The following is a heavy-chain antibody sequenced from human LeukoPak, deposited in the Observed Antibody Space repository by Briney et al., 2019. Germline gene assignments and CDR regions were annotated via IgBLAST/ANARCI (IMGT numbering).Heavy chain of an antibody. CDR1: GFTFSSYG. D-gene: IGHD2-15*01. Sequence: PGRSLRLSCAASGFTFSSYGMHWVRQAPGKGLEWVAVISYDGSNKYYADSVKGRFTISRDNSKNTLYLQMNSLRAEDTAVYYCARELIVVVVADNAFDIWGQGTMVTVSS. CDR3: ARELIVVVVADNAFDI. CDR2: ISYDGSNK. V-gene: IGHV3-30*03. J-gene: IGHJ3*02.